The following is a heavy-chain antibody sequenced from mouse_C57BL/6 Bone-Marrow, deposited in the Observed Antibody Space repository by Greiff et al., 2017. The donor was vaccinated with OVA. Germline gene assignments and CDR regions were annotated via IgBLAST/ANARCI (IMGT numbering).Heavy chain of an antibody. D-gene: IGHD1-1*01. J-gene: IGHJ2*01. V-gene: IGHV3-6*01. CDR1: GYSITSGYY. Sequence: ESGPGLVKPSQSLSLTCSVTGYSITSGYYWNWIRQFPGNKLEWMGYISDDGSNNYNPSLKNRISITRDTSKNQFFLKLKSVTTEDTATYYCARKDYYGSSLFDYWGQGTTLTVSS. CDR3: ARKDYYGSSLFDY. CDR2: ISDDGSN.